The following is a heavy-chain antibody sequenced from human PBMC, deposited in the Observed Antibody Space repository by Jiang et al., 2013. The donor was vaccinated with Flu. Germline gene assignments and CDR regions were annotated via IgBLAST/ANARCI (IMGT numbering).Heavy chain of an antibody. CDR3: ARQTLLWFGETDNWFDP. Sequence: SLKSRVTISVDTSKNQFSLKLSSVTAADTAVYYCARQTLLWFGETDNWFDPWGQGTLVTVSS. D-gene: IGHD3-10*01. J-gene: IGHJ5*02. V-gene: IGHV4-59*08.